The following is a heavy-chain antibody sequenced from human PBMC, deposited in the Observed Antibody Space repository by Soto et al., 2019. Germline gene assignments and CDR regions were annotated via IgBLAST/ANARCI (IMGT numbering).Heavy chain of an antibody. J-gene: IGHJ4*02. CDR1: GFSFTDYC. V-gene: IGHV3-11*01. CDR2: IGPYGNSI. CDR3: ARDDHTYGVY. D-gene: IGHD2-21*01. Sequence: AASGFSFTDYCISCLRQAPGKGLEWVSYIGPYGNSIYYADSVRGRFTISRDDATKSLHLHMNSLRTDDTAVYYCARDDHTYGVYWGQGTPVTVSS.